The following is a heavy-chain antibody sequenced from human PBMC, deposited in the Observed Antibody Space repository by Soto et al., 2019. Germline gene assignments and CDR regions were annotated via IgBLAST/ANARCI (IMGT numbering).Heavy chain of an antibody. CDR3: ATAFDTYSGYVSWFDP. CDR1: GYTLTELS. CDR2: FDPEDGET. Sequence: ASVKVSCKVSGYTLTELSMHWVRQAPGKGLEWMGGFDPEDGETIYAQKFQGRVTMTEDTSTDTAYMELSSLRSEDTAVYYCATAFDTYSGYVSWFDPWGQGTLVTVS. J-gene: IGHJ5*02. D-gene: IGHD5-12*01. V-gene: IGHV1-24*01.